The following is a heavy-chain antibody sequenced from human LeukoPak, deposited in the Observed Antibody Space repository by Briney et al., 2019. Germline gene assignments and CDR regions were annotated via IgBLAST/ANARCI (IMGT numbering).Heavy chain of an antibody. D-gene: IGHD6-19*01. J-gene: IGHJ4*02. Sequence: ASVKVSCKASGYTFTGYYMHWVRQAPGQGLEWMGRINPNSGGTNYAQKFQGRVTMTRDTSISTAYMELSRLRSDVTAVYYCARDMDPGSGWDDFDYWGQGTLVTVSS. CDR2: INPNSGGT. CDR1: GYTFTGYY. V-gene: IGHV1-2*06. CDR3: ARDMDPGSGWDDFDY.